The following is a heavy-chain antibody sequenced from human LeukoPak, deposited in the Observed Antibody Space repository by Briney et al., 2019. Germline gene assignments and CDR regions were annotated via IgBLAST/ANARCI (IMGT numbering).Heavy chain of an antibody. J-gene: IGHJ5*02. Sequence: SETLSLTCTVSGGSISSGSYYWSWIRQPAGKGLEWIGRIYTSGSTNYNPSLKSRVTISVDTSKNQFSLKLSSVTAADTAVYYCARDPLGWFHPWGQGTLVTVSS. V-gene: IGHV4-61*02. CDR2: IYTSGST. CDR3: ARDPLGWFHP. CDR1: GGSISSGSYY.